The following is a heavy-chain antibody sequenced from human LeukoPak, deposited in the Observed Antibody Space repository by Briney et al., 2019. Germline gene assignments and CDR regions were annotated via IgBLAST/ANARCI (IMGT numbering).Heavy chain of an antibody. Sequence: ASVKVSCKASGYTFTGYYMHWVRQAPGQRLEWMGWINAGNGNTKYSQKFQGRVTITRDTSASTAYMELSSLRSEDTAVYYCASSDPGNSGSYYWGQGTLVTVSS. CDR1: GYTFTGYY. J-gene: IGHJ4*02. CDR3: ASSDPGNSGSYY. V-gene: IGHV1-3*01. D-gene: IGHD1-26*01. CDR2: INAGNGNT.